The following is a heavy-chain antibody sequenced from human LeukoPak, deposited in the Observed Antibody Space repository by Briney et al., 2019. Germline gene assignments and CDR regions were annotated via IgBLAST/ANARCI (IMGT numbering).Heavy chain of an antibody. V-gene: IGHV4-34*01. D-gene: IGHD6-13*01. CDR3: ARIAAAGLVYGMDV. CDR1: GGSFSGYY. Sequence: SETLSLTCAVYGGSFSGYYWSWIRQPPGKGLEWIWEINHSGSTNYNPSLKSRVTISVDTSKNQFSLKLSSVTAADTAVYYCARIAAAGLVYGMDVWGQGTTVTVSS. J-gene: IGHJ6*02. CDR2: INHSGST.